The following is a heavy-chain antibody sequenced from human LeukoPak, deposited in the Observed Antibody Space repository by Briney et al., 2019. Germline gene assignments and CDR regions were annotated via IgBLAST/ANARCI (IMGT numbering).Heavy chain of an antibody. CDR2: ISWNSGSI. J-gene: IGHJ4*02. V-gene: IGHV3-9*01. CDR3: AKVPITMVRGVNYYFDY. CDR1: GFTFDDYA. Sequence: PGGSLRLSCAASGFTFDDYAMHWVRQAPGKGLEWVSGISWNSGSIGYADPVKGRFTISRDNAKNSLYLQMSSLRAEDTALYYCAKVPITMVRGVNYYFDYWGQGTLVTVSS. D-gene: IGHD3-10*01.